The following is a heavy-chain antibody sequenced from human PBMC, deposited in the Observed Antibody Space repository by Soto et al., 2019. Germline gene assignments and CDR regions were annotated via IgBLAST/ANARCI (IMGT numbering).Heavy chain of an antibody. J-gene: IGHJ4*02. CDR3: ARYCAYDSIYYCSSDRLDY. Sequence: GPLRLSCAASGFAFNRYYMSWVRQAPGKGLEWVATVDQDGSAKYYVDSVKGRFTISRDNAKNSLYVQMNSLRGEDTAVYYCARYCAYDSIYYCSSDRLDYWGQGTLVTVSS. CDR2: VDQDGSAK. CDR1: GFAFNRYY. D-gene: IGHD3-22*01. V-gene: IGHV3-7*01.